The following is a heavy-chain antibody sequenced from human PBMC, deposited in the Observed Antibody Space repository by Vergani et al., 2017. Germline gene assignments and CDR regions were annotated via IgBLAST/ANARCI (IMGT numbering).Heavy chain of an antibody. Sequence: QVQLQESGPGLVKPSETLSLTCTVSGRSISSYYWSWIRQPPGKGLEWIGYIYYSGSTNYNPSLKSRVTISVDTSKNQFSLKLSSVTAADTAVYYCARALKSYGDYTFDYWGQGTLVTVSS. J-gene: IGHJ4*02. CDR3: ARALKSYGDYTFDY. CDR2: IYYSGST. V-gene: IGHV4-59*01. D-gene: IGHD4-17*01. CDR1: GRSISSYY.